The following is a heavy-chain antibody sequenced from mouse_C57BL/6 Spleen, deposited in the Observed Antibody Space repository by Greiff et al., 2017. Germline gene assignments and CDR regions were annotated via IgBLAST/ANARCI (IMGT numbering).Heavy chain of an antibody. CDR2: IYPGDGDT. V-gene: IGHV1-80*01. Sequence: VQLQQSGAELVKPGPSVRISGKASGYAFGGSGMNGVKRSPGRGIEWIGQIYPGDGDTNYNGKFKGKATLTADKSSSKAYMQLSSLTSEDSAVYFCARRGYAFFDYWGQGTTLTVSS. J-gene: IGHJ2*01. CDR3: ARRGYAFFDY. CDR1: GYAFGGSG. D-gene: IGHD3-1*01.